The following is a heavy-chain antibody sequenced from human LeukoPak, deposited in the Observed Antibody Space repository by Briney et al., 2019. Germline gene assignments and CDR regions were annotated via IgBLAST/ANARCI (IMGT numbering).Heavy chain of an antibody. CDR3: ARGAAIDY. J-gene: IGHJ4*02. CDR2: INHSGST. CDR1: GGSFSGYY. Sequence: SETLSLTCAVYGGSFSGYYWSWIRQPPGQGLDWIGEINHSGSTNYNPSLTRRVPISVETSKNKSSLTLISVTAADTAVYYCARGAAIDYWGQGTLVTVSS. D-gene: IGHD2-2*02. V-gene: IGHV4-34*01.